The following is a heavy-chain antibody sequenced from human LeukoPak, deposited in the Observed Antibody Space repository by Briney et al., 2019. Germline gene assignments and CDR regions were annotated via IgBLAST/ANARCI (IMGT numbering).Heavy chain of an antibody. V-gene: IGHV4-34*01. CDR1: GGSFSGYY. CDR2: INHSGST. Sequence: SETLSLTCAVYGGSFSGYYWSWIRQPPGKGLEWIGEINHSGSTNYNPSLKSRVTISVDTSKNQFSLKLSSVTAADTAVYYCASENYDFWSGKDAFDIWGQGTMVTVSS. J-gene: IGHJ3*02. CDR3: ASENYDFWSGKDAFDI. D-gene: IGHD3-3*01.